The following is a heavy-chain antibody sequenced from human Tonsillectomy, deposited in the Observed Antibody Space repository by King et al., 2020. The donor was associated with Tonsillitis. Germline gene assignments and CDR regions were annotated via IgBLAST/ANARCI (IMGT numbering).Heavy chain of an antibody. CDR1: GGSFSDYY. Sequence: QVQLQQWGAGLLKPSETLSLTCAVYGGSFSDYYWIWIRQPPGMGLEWIGEINHSGSTNYNPSLKSRVTILVDTSKNQFSLKLSFVTAADTAVYYCARGEGVAATDYYYYMDVWGKGTTVAVSS. D-gene: IGHD2-15*01. J-gene: IGHJ6*03. V-gene: IGHV4-34*01. CDR3: ARGEGVAATDYYYYMDV. CDR2: INHSGST.